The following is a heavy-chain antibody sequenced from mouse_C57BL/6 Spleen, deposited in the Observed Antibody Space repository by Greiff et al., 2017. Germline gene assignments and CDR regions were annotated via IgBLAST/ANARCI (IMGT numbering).Heavy chain of an antibody. CDR1: GYNFTSYW. V-gene: IGHV1-52*01. CDR2: IDPSDSET. CDR3: ARWGGSSSYAMDD. Sequence: QVQLQQPGAELVRPGSSVKLSCKASGYNFTSYWMHWVKQRPIQGLEWIGNIDPSDSETHYNQKFKDKATLTVDKSSSTAYMQLSSLTSEDSAVYYCARWGGSSSYAMDDWGQGTSVTVSS. D-gene: IGHD1-1*01. J-gene: IGHJ4*01.